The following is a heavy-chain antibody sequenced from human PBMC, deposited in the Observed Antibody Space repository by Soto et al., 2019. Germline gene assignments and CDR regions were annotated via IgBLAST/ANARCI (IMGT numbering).Heavy chain of an antibody. CDR2: IKQDGSEK. CDR1: GFTFSRYW. D-gene: IGHD3-3*01. J-gene: IGHJ5*02. V-gene: IGHV3-7*01. CDR3: ARDLDYDFWNGYGCFGP. Sequence: LILSCAASGFTFSRYWMSWVRQAPGKGLEWVANIKQDGSEKYYVDSVKGRFTISRDNAKNSLYLQMNSLRAEDTAVYYCARDLDYDFWNGYGCFGPWGQGNLVTVSS.